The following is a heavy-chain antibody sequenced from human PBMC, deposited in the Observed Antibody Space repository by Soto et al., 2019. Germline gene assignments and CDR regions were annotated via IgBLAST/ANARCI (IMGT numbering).Heavy chain of an antibody. CDR1: GGTFSSYA. D-gene: IGHD5-12*01. J-gene: IGHJ6*02. Sequence: QVQLVQSGAEVKKPGSSVKVSCKASGGTFSSYAISWVRQAPGQGLEWMGGIIPIFGTANYAQKFQGRVTITADKSTSTAYMELSSLRSEDTAVYYCAGLIDGYNPYYYYGMDVWGQGTTVTVSS. CDR2: IIPIFGTA. CDR3: AGLIDGYNPYYYYGMDV. V-gene: IGHV1-69*06.